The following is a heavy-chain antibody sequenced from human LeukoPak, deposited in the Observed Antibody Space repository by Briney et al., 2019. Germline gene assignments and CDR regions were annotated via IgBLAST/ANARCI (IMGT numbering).Heavy chain of an antibody. CDR3: VRETRSGTSY. CDR2: IRQDGSEK. Sequence: GGSLRLSCAASGFTFSNYWMSWVRQAPGKGLEWVANIRQDGSEKQYVDSVKGRFTISRDNAKNSLYLQMNSLRAEEMAVFFCVRETRSGTSYWGQGTLVTVSS. V-gene: IGHV3-7*01. CDR1: GFTFSNYW. J-gene: IGHJ4*02. D-gene: IGHD3-10*01.